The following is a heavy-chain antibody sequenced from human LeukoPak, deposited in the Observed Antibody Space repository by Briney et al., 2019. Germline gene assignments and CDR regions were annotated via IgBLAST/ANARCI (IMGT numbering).Heavy chain of an antibody. V-gene: IGHV3-21*01. CDR1: GFTFSSYS. D-gene: IGHD3-3*01. CDR3: ARDQVGPKTYYDFWSGYYSGVWFDP. J-gene: IGHJ5*02. Sequence: GGSLRLSCAASGFTFSSYSMNWVRQAPGKGLEWVSSISSSSSYIYYADSVKGRFTISRDNAKNSLYLQMSSLRAEDTAVYYCARDQVGPKTYYDFWSGYYSGVWFDPWGQGTLVTVSS. CDR2: ISSSSSYI.